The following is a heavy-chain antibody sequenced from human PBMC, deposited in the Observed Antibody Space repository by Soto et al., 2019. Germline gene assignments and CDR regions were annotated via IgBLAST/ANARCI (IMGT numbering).Heavy chain of an antibody. D-gene: IGHD3-3*01. V-gene: IGHV1-46*02. CDR2: INPSGGST. CDR1: GYTFNSYY. Sequence: QVQLVQSGAEVKKPGASVKVSCKASGYTFNSYYMHWVRQAPGQGLEWMGIINPSGGSTSYAQKFQGRVTMTRDTSTSTVYMELSSLRSEDTAVYYCARPANTILGVVRWVTFDYWGQGTLVTVSS. CDR3: ARPANTILGVVRWVTFDY. J-gene: IGHJ4*02.